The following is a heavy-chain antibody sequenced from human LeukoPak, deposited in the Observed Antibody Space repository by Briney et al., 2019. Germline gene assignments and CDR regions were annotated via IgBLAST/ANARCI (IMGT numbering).Heavy chain of an antibody. CDR3: VRGGALYYDFWD. D-gene: IGHD3-3*01. CDR1: GYTFTGYY. J-gene: IGHJ4*02. Sequence: ASVKVSCKASGYTFTGYYMHWVRQAPAQGLEWMGWINPKSGDTNFAQKFQGRVTMTRDTSISTAYMELSRLRSDDTAVYYCVRGGALYYDFWDWGQGTLVTVSS. CDR2: INPKSGDT. V-gene: IGHV1-2*02.